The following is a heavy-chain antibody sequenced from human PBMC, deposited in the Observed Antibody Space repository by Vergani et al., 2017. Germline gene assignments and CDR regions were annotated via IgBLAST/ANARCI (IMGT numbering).Heavy chain of an antibody. D-gene: IGHD5-24*01. CDR2: IKNTGDST. J-gene: IGHJ4*02. Sequence: EVQLLQSEGAVVQPGGSLRLSCVASGFTFSSHAMSWVRPGHGQGLEWVSSIKNTGDSTHHANSGKGRFTISRGNSKNTLYLQMNSLRVEDTAVYYFGRGSDNYNWGQGTLVTVSS. CDR3: GRGSDNYN. CDR1: GFTFSSHA. V-gene: IGHV3-23*01.